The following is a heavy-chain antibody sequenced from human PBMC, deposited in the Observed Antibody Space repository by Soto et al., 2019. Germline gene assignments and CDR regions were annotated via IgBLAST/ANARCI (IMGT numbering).Heavy chain of an antibody. CDR2: ISASGATT. CDR1: GFSFSTYS. D-gene: IGHD2-15*01. CDR3: AKWTDTVIEAALAGGAFDI. V-gene: IGHV3-23*01. J-gene: IGHJ3*02. Sequence: LXLSCAASGFSFSTYSLTWVRQAPGKGLEWVSGISASGATTYYADSVKGRFTISRDNSKNTVFLQMTSLRAEDTALYYCAKWTDTVIEAALAGGAFDIWGQGTMVTVSS.